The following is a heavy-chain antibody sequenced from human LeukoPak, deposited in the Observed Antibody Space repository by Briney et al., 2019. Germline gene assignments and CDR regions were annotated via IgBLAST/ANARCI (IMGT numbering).Heavy chain of an antibody. CDR2: ISRRDDYT. D-gene: IGHD3-10*01. CDR1: GFAFSSYA. V-gene: IGHV3-23*01. CDR3: ANDYRSGSFHDF. J-gene: IGHJ4*02. Sequence: GGSLRLSCAASGFAFSSYAMSWVRQPPGKGLERDSVISRRDDYTYYADSVKGRFTISRDNSKNTLYLQMNTLRAEDTAVYYCANDYRSGSFHDFWGQGTLVTVSS.